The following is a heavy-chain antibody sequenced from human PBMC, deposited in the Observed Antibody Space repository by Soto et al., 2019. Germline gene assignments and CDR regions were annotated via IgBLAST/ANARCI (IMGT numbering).Heavy chain of an antibody. J-gene: IGHJ5*02. CDR3: ESSADRGFRGRFDP. Sequence: SETLSLTCSVSGGSINSGGYHWTWIRQHPEKGLEWIGYIYYRGNTYYNPSLRSRLTISVDTSKNQFSLNLTSVPAADMAVYYCESSADRGFRGRFDPWGQGTLVTVSS. D-gene: IGHD2-21*01. V-gene: IGHV4-31*03. CDR1: GGSINSGGYH. CDR2: IYYRGNT.